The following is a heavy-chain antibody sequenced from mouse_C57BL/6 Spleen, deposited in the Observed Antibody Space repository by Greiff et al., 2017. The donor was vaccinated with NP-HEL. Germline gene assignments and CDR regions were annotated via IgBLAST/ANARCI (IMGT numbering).Heavy chain of an antibody. J-gene: IGHJ1*03. D-gene: IGHD2-4*01. CDR1: GYSITSGYY. Sequence: EVKLQESGPGLVKPSQSLSLTCSVTGYSITSGYYWNWIRQFPGNKLEWMGYISYDGSNNYNPSLKNRISITRDTSKNQFFLKLNSVTTEDTATYYCARGRDYDVWGTGTTVTVSS. CDR3: ARGRDYDV. CDR2: ISYDGSN. V-gene: IGHV3-6*01.